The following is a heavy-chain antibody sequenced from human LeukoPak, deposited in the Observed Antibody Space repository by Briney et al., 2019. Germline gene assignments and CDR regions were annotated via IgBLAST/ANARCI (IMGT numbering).Heavy chain of an antibody. CDR2: IYYSGST. CDR1: GGSLSSGGYY. Sequence: QTLSLTCTVSGGSLSSGGYYWSWIRQHPGKGLEWIGYIYYSGSTYYNPSLKSRVTISVDTSKNQFSLKLSSVTAADTAVYYCARSGSYFYDYWGQGTLVTVSS. CDR3: ARSGSYFYDY. D-gene: IGHD1-26*01. V-gene: IGHV4-31*03. J-gene: IGHJ4*02.